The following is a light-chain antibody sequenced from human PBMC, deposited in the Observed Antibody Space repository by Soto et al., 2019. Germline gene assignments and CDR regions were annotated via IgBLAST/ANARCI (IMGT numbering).Light chain of an antibody. V-gene: IGKV3-11*01. J-gene: IGKJ5*01. Sequence: EILLTQSPATLSLSPGERATLSCRASQSVSSYVAWYQQKPGKAPRLLIYDASNRATGIPARLSGSGSGTDFTLTISSLEPEDFAVYYCQQRSNWITFGQGTRLEIK. CDR2: DAS. CDR3: QQRSNWIT. CDR1: QSVSSY.